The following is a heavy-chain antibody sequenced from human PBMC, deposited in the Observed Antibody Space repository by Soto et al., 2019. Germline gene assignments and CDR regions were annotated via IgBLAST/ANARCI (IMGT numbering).Heavy chain of an antibody. CDR3: ARGPETRTNSNYVMDV. V-gene: IGHV1-69*13. CDR2: IIPIFDTA. CDR1: GGTFSSYA. J-gene: IGHJ6*02. Sequence: SVKVSCKASGGTFSSYAISWVRQAPGQGLEWMGGIIPIFDTANYAQKFQGRVTITADDTTSTAYMELSSLRSEDTAVYYSARGPETRTNSNYVMDVWGQGTTVTVSS.